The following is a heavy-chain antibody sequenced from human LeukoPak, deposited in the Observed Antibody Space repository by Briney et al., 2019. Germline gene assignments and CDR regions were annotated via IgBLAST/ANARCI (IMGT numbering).Heavy chain of an antibody. V-gene: IGHV4-34*01. Sequence: SETLPLTCAVYGGSFSGYYWSWIRQPPGKGLEWIGEINHSGSTNYNPSLKSRVTISVDTSKNQFSLKLSSVTAADTAVYYCARYKMGSGWTAFFDYWGQGTLVTVSS. CDR2: INHSGST. CDR3: ARYKMGSGWTAFFDY. D-gene: IGHD6-19*01. CDR1: GGSFSGYY. J-gene: IGHJ4*02.